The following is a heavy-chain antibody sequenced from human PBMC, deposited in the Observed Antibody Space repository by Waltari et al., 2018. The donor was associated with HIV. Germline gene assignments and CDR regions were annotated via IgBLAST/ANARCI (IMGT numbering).Heavy chain of an antibody. Sequence: QVQLQQWGAGLLKPSETLSLTCAVYGDSFSGYYWSWIRQSPGKGLEWIGEITHSGSPTYNPSLKSRVTMSVDTSKNQFSLKLTSVTAADTAIYFCVRGHRGWLERRDYFDYWGQGT. D-gene: IGHD1-1*01. V-gene: IGHV4-34*02. CDR2: ITHSGSP. CDR1: GDSFSGYY. CDR3: VRGHRGWLERRDYFDY. J-gene: IGHJ4*02.